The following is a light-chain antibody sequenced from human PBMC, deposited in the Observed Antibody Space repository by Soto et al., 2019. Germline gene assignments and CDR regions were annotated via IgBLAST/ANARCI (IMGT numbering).Light chain of an antibody. V-gene: IGKV3D-11*03. Sequence: EIVLTQSPATLSSFPGDRVTLSCRASQYINTRLAWYQHRPGQAPRLLIYQTSLRAAGIPDRFGGSRSGTEFTLTINSLEPEDFAVYYCQQRNVWPPITFGQGTRLEIK. CDR3: QQRNVWPPIT. CDR2: QTS. J-gene: IGKJ5*01. CDR1: QYINTR.